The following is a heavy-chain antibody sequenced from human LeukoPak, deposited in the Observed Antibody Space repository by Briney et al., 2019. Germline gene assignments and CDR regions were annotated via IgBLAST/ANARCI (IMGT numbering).Heavy chain of an antibody. CDR2: VHYSGTA. J-gene: IGHJ4*02. V-gene: IGHV4-59*01. Sequence: SETLSLTCTVSDGSITNYDWSWVRQPPGKGLEFIGHVHYSGTANYNPSLRSRVTISIDTSKKHFFLKLKSVTAADTAVYYCARGLGKVVPAANDYWGQGTLVTVSS. CDR1: DGSITNYD. D-gene: IGHD2-2*01. CDR3: ARGLGKVVPAANDY.